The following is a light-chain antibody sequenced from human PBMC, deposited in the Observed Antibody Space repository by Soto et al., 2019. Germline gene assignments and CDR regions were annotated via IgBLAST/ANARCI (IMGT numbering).Light chain of an antibody. CDR2: SAS. CDR3: QQLNSYPLT. V-gene: IGKV1-9*01. CDR1: QGISSF. J-gene: IGKJ1*01. Sequence: DIQLTQSPSFLSASVGDRVTITCRASQGISSFLAWYQQQPGKAPKLLIYSASTLQSGVPSRFSGSGSGTEFTLTISSLQTEDFATYYCQQLNSYPLTFGQGTKVEI.